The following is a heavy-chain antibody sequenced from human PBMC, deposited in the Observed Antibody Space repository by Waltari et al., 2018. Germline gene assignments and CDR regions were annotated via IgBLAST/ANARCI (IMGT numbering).Heavy chain of an antibody. Sequence: EVQLVESGGVVVQPGGSLRLSCAASGFTFADYAMPWVRQAPGKGLEWVSLISWDGGSTYYADSVKGRFTISRDNSKNSLYLQMNSLRAEDTALYYCAKGPCGGDCYSPFDYWGQGTLVTVSS. CDR1: GFTFADYA. CDR2: ISWDGGST. V-gene: IGHV3-43D*04. J-gene: IGHJ4*02. D-gene: IGHD2-21*01. CDR3: AKGPCGGDCYSPFDY.